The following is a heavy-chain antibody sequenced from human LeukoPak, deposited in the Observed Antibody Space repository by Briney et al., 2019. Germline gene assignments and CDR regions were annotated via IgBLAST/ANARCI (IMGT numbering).Heavy chain of an antibody. CDR1: GFTFSSYA. CDR2: ISNSASGT. V-gene: IGHV3-23*01. J-gene: IGHJ4*02. Sequence: PGGSLRLSCAASGFTFSSYAMTWVRQAPGKGLDWVSGISNSASGTYYADSVKGRFTVSRDNSKSTLYLEMNSLRAEDTAVYYCTKSHSDLYALGRDIDYWGQGIPVTVSS. CDR3: TKSHSDLYALGRDIDY. D-gene: IGHD3-10*01.